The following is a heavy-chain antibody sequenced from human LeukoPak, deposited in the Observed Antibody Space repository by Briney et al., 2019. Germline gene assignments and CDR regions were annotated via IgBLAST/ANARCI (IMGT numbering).Heavy chain of an antibody. CDR2: ISSSGSTI. D-gene: IGHD3-22*01. Sequence: GGSLRLSCAASGFTFSDYYMSWIRQAPGKGLEWISYISSSGSTIYYADSVKGRFTISRDNAENSLYLQMNSLRAEDTAVYYCARVQPHYYDSSGYPPDYWGQGTLVTVSS. J-gene: IGHJ4*02. CDR3: ARVQPHYYDSSGYPPDY. V-gene: IGHV3-11*01. CDR1: GFTFSDYY.